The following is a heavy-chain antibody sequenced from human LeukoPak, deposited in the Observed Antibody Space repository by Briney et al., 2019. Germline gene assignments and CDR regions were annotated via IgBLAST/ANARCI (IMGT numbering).Heavy chain of an antibody. CDR3: AKDLARSSSSWYARRLGYFDY. CDR2: ISGSGGST. J-gene: IGHJ4*02. Sequence: PGGSLRLSCAASGFSFRNAWMSWVRQAPGKGLEWVSAISGSGGSTYYADSVKGRFTISRDNSKNTLYLQMNSLRAEDTAVYYCAKDLARSSSSWYARRLGYFDYWGQGTLVTVSS. V-gene: IGHV3-23*01. CDR1: GFSFRNAW. D-gene: IGHD6-13*01.